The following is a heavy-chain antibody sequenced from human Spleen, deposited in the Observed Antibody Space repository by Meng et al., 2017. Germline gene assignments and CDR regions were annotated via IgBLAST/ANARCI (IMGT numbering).Heavy chain of an antibody. J-gene: IGHJ4*02. V-gene: IGHV3-9*03. CDR1: GFTFDDYA. CDR2: ISWNSGTI. D-gene: IGHD3-10*01. Sequence: GGSLRLSCAASGFTFDDYAMHWVRQAPGKGLEWVSGISWNSGTIGYADSVKGRFTISRDNAKNFLYLQMNSLRAEDMALYYCAKGGHYGSGSYYQLDYWGQGTLVTVSS. CDR3: AKGGHYGSGSYYQLDY.